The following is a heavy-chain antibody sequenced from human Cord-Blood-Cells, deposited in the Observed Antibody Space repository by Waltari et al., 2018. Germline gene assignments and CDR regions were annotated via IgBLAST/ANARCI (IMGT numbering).Heavy chain of an antibody. CDR3: ARVESSYQLLWVYYYYYYMDV. D-gene: IGHD2-2*01. Sequence: QVQLVQSGAEVKKPGASVKVSCKASGYTFTSYDINWVRQATGQGLEWMGWMNPNRGNTVYAQKFQGRVTMTRNTSISTAYMELSSLRSEDTAVYYCARVESSYQLLWVYYYYYYMDVWGKGTTVTVSS. CDR2: MNPNRGNT. CDR1: GYTFTSYD. J-gene: IGHJ6*03. V-gene: IGHV1-8*01.